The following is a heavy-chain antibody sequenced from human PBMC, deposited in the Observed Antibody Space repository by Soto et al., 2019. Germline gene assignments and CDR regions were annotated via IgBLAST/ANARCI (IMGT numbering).Heavy chain of an antibody. CDR3: AREYYYDSSGYLDDY. CDR1: GYTFTSYY. D-gene: IGHD3-22*01. J-gene: IGHJ4*02. CDR2: INPSGGST. Sequence: QVQLVQSGAEVKKPGASVKVSCKASGYTFTSYYMHWVRQAPGQGLEWMGIINPSGGSTSYAQKFQGRVTLXXDXSXNTVYMELSSLRSEDTAVYYCAREYYYDSSGYLDDYWGQGTLVTVSS. V-gene: IGHV1-46*01.